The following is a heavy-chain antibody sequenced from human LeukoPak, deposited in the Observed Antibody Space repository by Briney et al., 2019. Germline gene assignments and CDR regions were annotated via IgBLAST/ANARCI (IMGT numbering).Heavy chain of an antibody. J-gene: IGHJ4*02. V-gene: IGHV3-23*01. CDR3: AREKLSSGFFDY. Sequence: PGGSLRLSCAASGFTFSSYAMSWVRQAPGKGLEWVSAISGNGGKTYYADSVKGRFTISRDNSKSTLYLQMNSPRAEDTAIYYCAREKLSSGFFDYWGQGTLVTVSS. CDR2: ISGNGGKT. D-gene: IGHD5-12*01. CDR1: GFTFSSYA.